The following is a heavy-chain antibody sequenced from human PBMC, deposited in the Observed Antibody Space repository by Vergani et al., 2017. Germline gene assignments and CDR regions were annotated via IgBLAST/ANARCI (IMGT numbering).Heavy chain of an antibody. Sequence: QVSLVESGGGVVQPGRSLTLTCSASGFGFKNFAMHWVRQAPGKGLEWVATISKDGTHDYYEPSVRGRFAVSRDNFKNTMYLQMNSLRAEDTAVYYCPKGCGSSDCFTSDYWGQGTLVTVSS. CDR1: GFGFKNFA. CDR2: ISKDGTHD. CDR3: PKGCGSSDCFTSDY. V-gene: IGHV3-30*18. J-gene: IGHJ4*02. D-gene: IGHD2-2*02.